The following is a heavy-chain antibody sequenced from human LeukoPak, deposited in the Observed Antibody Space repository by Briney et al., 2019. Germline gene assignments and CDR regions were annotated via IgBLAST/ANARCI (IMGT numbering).Heavy chain of an antibody. D-gene: IGHD3-9*01. V-gene: IGHV3-30*18. J-gene: IGHJ6*02. CDR1: GFTFSSYG. CDR3: AKGPSYYDILEWYYGMDV. CDR2: ISYDGSNK. Sequence: GGSLRLSCAASGFTFSSYGMHWVRQAPGKGLEWVAVISYDGSNKYYADSVKGRFTISRDNSKNTLYLQMNSLRAEDTAVYYCAKGPSYYDILEWYYGMDVWGQGTTVTVSS.